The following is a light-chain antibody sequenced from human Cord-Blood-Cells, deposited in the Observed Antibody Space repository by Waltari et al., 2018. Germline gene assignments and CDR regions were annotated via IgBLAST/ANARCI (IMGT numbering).Light chain of an antibody. J-gene: IGKJ4*01. CDR2: GAS. CDR1: QSVSSN. Sequence: MTQSPSSLSASVGDRVTITCRASQSVSSNLAWYQQKPGQAPRLLIYGASTRATGIPARFSGSGSGTEFTLTISSLQSEDFAVYYCQQYNNWPLTFGGGTKVEIK. V-gene: IGKV3-15*01. CDR3: QQYNNWPLT.